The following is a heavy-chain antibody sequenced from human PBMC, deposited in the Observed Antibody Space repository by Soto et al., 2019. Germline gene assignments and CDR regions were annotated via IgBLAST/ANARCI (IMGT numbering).Heavy chain of an antibody. CDR2: ISYDGSNK. Sequence: GGSLRLSCAASGFTFSSYGMHWVRQAPGKGLEWVAVISYDGSNKYYADSVKGRFTISRDNSKNTLYLQMNSLRAEDTAVYYCAKDFELRARPHDAFDIWGQGTMVTVSS. J-gene: IGHJ3*02. CDR3: AKDFELRARPHDAFDI. CDR1: GFTFSSYG. V-gene: IGHV3-30*18. D-gene: IGHD3-10*01.